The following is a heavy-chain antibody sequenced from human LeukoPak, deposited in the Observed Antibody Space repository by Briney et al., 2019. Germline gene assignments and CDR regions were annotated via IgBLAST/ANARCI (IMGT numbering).Heavy chain of an antibody. CDR2: ISESGSVT. CDR3: ARVQGSPAGFYYYMDV. V-gene: IGHV3-48*03. J-gene: IGHJ6*03. Sequence: GGSLRLSCVASGFSLNNYEMNWVRQAPGKGPEWISYISESGSVTYYADSVQGRFTISRDNARNLLYLRMDRLRPQDTATYYCARVQGSPAGFYYYMDVWGKGTTVTISS. D-gene: IGHD1-26*01. CDR1: GFSLNNYE.